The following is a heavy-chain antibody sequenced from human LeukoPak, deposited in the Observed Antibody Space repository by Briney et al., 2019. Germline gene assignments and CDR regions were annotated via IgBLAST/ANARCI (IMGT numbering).Heavy chain of an antibody. CDR2: IWYDGSNK. Sequence: GGSLRLSCAASGFTFSSYGMHWVRQAPGKGLEWVAVIWYDGSNKYYADSVKGRFTISRDNSKNTLYLQMNSLRAEDTAVYYCAKGSPYSSSWSQGVWGQGTLVTVSS. CDR3: AKGSPYSSSWSQGV. V-gene: IGHV3-33*06. J-gene: IGHJ4*02. D-gene: IGHD6-13*01. CDR1: GFTFSSYG.